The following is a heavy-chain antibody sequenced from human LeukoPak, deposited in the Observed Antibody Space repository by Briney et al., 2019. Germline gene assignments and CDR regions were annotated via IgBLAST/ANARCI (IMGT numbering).Heavy chain of an antibody. Sequence: SETLSLTCTVSGGSISPYYWIWIRRPPGKGLEYIGYIYYIGNTNYNPSLKSRVTISVDTSKNQLSLKLSSVTAADTAVYYCASRYCSSTSCYGYYYYGMDVWGQGTTVTVSS. J-gene: IGHJ6*02. D-gene: IGHD2-2*01. CDR2: IYYIGNT. CDR1: GGSISPYY. CDR3: ASRYCSSTSCYGYYYYGMDV. V-gene: IGHV4-59*12.